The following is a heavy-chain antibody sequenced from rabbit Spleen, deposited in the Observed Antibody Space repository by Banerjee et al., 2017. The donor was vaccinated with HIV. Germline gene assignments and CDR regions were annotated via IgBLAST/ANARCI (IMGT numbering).Heavy chain of an antibody. CDR2: IEPLFGSA. J-gene: IGHJ4*01. D-gene: IGHD1-1*01. CDR1: GFDFNSYY. Sequence: QLKESGGGLVQLGGSLKLSCKVSGFDFNSYYMSWVRQAPGKGLEWIGYIEPLFGSAYYASWVNGRFSISRENTQNTVSLQLNSLTAADTATYFCARDPAYSSGSGSAIPYLWGRGTLVTVS. V-gene: IGHV1S7*01. CDR3: ARDPAYSSGSGSAIPYL.